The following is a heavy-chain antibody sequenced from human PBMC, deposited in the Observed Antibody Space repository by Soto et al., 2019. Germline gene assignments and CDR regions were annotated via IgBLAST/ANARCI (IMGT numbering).Heavy chain of an antibody. V-gene: IGHV1-69*06. CDR2: IIPIFGTA. D-gene: IGHD6-6*01. CDR1: GGTFSSYA. CDR3: ARRKQLVGYYYYGMDV. J-gene: IGHJ6*02. Sequence: GASVKVSCKASGGTFSSYAISWVRQAPGQGLEWMGGIIPIFGTANYAQKFQGRVTITADKSTSTAYMELSSLRSEDTAVYYCARRKQLVGYYYYGMDVWGQRTTVTVSS.